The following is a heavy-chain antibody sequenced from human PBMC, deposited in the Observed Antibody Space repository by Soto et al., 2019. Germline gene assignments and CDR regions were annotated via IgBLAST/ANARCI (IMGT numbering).Heavy chain of an antibody. CDR1: GGPISSADYY. V-gene: IGHV4-30-4*01. J-gene: IGHJ6*02. D-gene: IGHD5-12*01. Sequence: LSLTCTVSGGPISSADYYWSWIRQPPGKGLEWIGYIYHSGSTSYNPSLKSRVTISVDTSKNQFSLKLSSVTAADTAVYYCARDGSGYESYYYSGLDVWGQGTTVTVSS. CDR3: ARDGSGYESYYYSGLDV. CDR2: IYHSGST.